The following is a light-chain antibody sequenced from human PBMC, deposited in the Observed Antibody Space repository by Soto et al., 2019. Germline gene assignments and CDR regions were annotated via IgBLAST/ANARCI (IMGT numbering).Light chain of an antibody. CDR2: TND. Sequence: QAVVTQPPSASGTPGQRVTISCSGSSSNIGSNTVDWYQQVPGAAPKLLIYTNDQRPSGVPDRFSGSKSGTSASLAISGLQSDDEADYYCAAWDDSLNGRVFAGGTKLTVL. CDR3: AAWDDSLNGRV. J-gene: IGLJ3*02. V-gene: IGLV1-44*01. CDR1: SSNIGSNT.